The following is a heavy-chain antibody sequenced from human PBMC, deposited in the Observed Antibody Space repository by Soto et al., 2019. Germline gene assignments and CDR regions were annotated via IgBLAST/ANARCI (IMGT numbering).Heavy chain of an antibody. CDR2: ISSSSSYI. Sequence: PGGSLRLSCAASGFTFSSYWMSWVRQAPGKGLEWVSSISSSSSYIYYADSVKGRFTISRDNAKTSLYLQMDSLRVEDTAVYYCAKDLCSSTSCYGEDNWFAPWGQGTLVTVSS. V-gene: IGHV3-21*04. D-gene: IGHD2-2*01. CDR1: GFTFSSYW. J-gene: IGHJ5*02. CDR3: AKDLCSSTSCYGEDNWFAP.